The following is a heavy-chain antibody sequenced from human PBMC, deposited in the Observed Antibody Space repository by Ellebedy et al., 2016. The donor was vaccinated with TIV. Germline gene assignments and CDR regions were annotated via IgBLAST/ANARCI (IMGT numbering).Heavy chain of an antibody. J-gene: IGHJ4*02. CDR3: ARGRLASDIDY. CDR2: IYYSGST. Sequence: MPSETLSLTCTVSGGSISSSSYYWGWIRQPPGKGLEWIGSIYYSGSTYYNPSLKSRVTISVDTSKNQFSLKLSSVTAADTAVYYCARGRLASDIDYWGQGTLVTVSS. D-gene: IGHD3-3*02. V-gene: IGHV4-39*01. CDR1: GGSISSSSYY.